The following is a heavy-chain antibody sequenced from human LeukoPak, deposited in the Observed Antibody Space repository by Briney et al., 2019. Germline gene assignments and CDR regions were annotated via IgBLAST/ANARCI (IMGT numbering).Heavy chain of an antibody. J-gene: IGHJ4*02. D-gene: IGHD4-17*01. CDR2: IRGSGAGT. Sequence: GGSLRLSCAASELTFSSHAMSWVRQAPGMGLEWVSSIRGSGAGTYYADSVKGRFTISRDNSKNTLYLQMNSLKAEDAALYYCAKGNYGEKIDYWGPGTLVTVSS. CDR3: AKGNYGEKIDY. CDR1: ELTFSSHA. V-gene: IGHV3-23*01.